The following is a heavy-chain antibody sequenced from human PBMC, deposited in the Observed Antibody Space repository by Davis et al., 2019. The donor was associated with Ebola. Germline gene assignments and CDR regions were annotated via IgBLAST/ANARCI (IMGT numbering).Heavy chain of an antibody. CDR3: ARTPQYTSYGSYFDY. CDR1: GGSVSSCSYY. J-gene: IGHJ4*02. CDR2: IYYGGTT. Sequence: SETLSLTCTVSGGSVSSCSYYWSWIRQPPGKGQEWRGNIYYGGTTNYNHSRKIRVTISGDTSKNQFSLNVNSVTAADTAMYYCARTPQYTSYGSYFDYWGQGALVTVSS. D-gene: IGHD1-26*01. V-gene: IGHV4-61*01.